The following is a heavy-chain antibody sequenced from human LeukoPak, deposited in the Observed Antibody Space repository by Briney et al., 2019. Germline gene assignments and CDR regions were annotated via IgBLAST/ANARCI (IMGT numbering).Heavy chain of an antibody. CDR2: ISTYNDDI. CDR3: ARDPGYCSGGTCRIDY. Sequence: ASVKVSCKASGYTFTFFALTWVRQAPGQGLEWMGWISTYNDDINYAQKFQGGVTLTTDTSTSTAYMELKTLRSDDTAFYYCARDPGYCSGGTCRIDYWGQGTLVTVSS. CDR1: GYTFTFFA. J-gene: IGHJ4*02. V-gene: IGHV1-18*01. D-gene: IGHD2-15*01.